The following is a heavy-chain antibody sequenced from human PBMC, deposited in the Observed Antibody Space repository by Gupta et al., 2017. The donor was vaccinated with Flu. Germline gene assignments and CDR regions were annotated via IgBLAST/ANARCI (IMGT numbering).Heavy chain of an antibody. D-gene: IGHD3-22*01. Sequence: QVQLVQSGAEVRQPGASVKVSCKASGYSFTAYYMHWVRQAPGQGLEWMGRINPTSGDINYAQKVQGRVTMTRDTSISTAFMELSRLRSDDTAVYYCARAYYYDSSAFYFESWGQGTLVIVSS. V-gene: IGHV1-2*06. CDR3: ARAYYYDSSAFYFES. J-gene: IGHJ4*02. CDR1: GYSFTAYY. CDR2: INPTSGDI.